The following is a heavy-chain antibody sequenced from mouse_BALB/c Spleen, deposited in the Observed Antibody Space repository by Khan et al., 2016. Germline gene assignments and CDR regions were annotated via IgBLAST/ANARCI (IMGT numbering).Heavy chain of an antibody. CDR3: AYYDGSSYY. D-gene: IGHD1-1*01. Sequence: VQLQESGAELAKPGASVKMSCKASGYTFTSYWMHWVKQRPGQGLEWIGYINPSTGYTEYNQKFKDKATLTADKSSSTAYMQLSSLTSEDSAVYYCAYYDGSSYYWGQGTTLTVSS. J-gene: IGHJ2*01. CDR2: INPSTGYT. CDR1: GYTFTSYW. V-gene: IGHV1-7*01.